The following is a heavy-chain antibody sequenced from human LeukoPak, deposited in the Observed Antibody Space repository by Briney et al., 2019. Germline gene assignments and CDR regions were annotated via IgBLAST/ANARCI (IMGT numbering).Heavy chain of an antibody. D-gene: IGHD5-24*01. CDR1: EFTFTSYE. CDR2: ISSSGNTI. CDR3: ARETEMANLDY. V-gene: IGHV3-48*03. Sequence: GGSLRLSCAASEFTFTSYELNWVRQAPGKGLEWVSYISSSGNTISYADSVKGRFTISRDNAKKSLYLQMNSLRAEDTAVYYCARETEMANLDYWGQGTLVTVSS. J-gene: IGHJ4*02.